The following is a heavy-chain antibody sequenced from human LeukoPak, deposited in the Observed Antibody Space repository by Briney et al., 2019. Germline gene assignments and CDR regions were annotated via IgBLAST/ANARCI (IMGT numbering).Heavy chain of an antibody. Sequence: IPSETLSLTCAVYGGSFSGYYWSWIRQPAGKGLEWIGRIYTSGSTNYNPSLKSRVTMSVDTSKNQFSLKLSSVTAADTAVYYCASAGGYGSGSYSNYWGQGTLVTVSS. V-gene: IGHV4-59*10. D-gene: IGHD3-10*01. CDR2: IYTSGST. CDR3: ASAGGYGSGSYSNY. J-gene: IGHJ4*02. CDR1: GGSFSGYY.